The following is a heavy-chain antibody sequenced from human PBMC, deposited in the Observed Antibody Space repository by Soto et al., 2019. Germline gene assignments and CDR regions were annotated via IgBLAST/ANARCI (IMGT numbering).Heavy chain of an antibody. Sequence: EVQLVQSGAEVKKPGESLKISCEGSGYTFTNYWLGWVRQRPGKGLEWMGIIYPGDSDRSYSPSFQGQVTLSADKSINTAFLQWSSLKASDTAIYYCARHRLRGGTYPEAYDIWGQGTVVTVSS. J-gene: IGHJ3*02. CDR2: IYPGDSDR. V-gene: IGHV5-51*01. D-gene: IGHD2-15*01. CDR3: ARHRLRGGTYPEAYDI. CDR1: GYTFTNYW.